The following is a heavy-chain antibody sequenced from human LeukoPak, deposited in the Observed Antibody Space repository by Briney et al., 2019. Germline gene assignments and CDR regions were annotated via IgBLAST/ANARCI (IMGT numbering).Heavy chain of an antibody. CDR3: PKVNDIVVVVAAFDI. CDR2: ISNDGGST. CDR1: GFTFSGYA. D-gene: IGHD2-15*01. V-gene: IGHV3-64*01. Sequence: GGSLRLSCVASGFTFSGYAVHWVRQAPGKGLEYVSAISNDGGSTYYANSVKGRFTISRDNSKNTLYLQMGSLRAEDTAVYYCPKVNDIVVVVAAFDIWGQGTMATVSS. J-gene: IGHJ3*02.